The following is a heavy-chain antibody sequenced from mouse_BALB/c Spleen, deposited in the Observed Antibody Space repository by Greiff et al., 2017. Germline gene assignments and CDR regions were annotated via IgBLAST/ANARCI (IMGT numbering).Heavy chain of an antibody. V-gene: IGHV1-14*01. CDR2: INPYNDGT. J-gene: IGHJ3*01. Sequence: VQLKQSGPELVKPGASVKMSCKASGYTFTSYVMHWVKQKPGQGLEWIGYINPYNDGTKYNEKFKGKATLTSDKSSSTAYMELSSLTSEDSAVYYCARGYYYGSSPWFAYWGQGTLVTVSA. D-gene: IGHD1-1*01. CDR1: GYTFTSYV. CDR3: ARGYYYGSSPWFAY.